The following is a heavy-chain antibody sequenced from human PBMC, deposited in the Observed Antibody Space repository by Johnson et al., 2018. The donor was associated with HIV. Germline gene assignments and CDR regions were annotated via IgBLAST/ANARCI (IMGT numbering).Heavy chain of an antibody. Sequence: QVQLVESGGGVVQPERSVRLSCSASGFTFSRYAMDWVRQAPGKGLEWVAVISYEGSNKYYADSVKGRFTISRDNSKNTLYLQMNSLRAEDTAVYYCARVSGGNYYGYYAGAFDIWGQGTMVTVSS. V-gene: IGHV3-30-3*01. CDR3: ARVSGGNYYGYYAGAFDI. CDR1: GFTFSRYA. J-gene: IGHJ3*02. CDR2: ISYEGSNK. D-gene: IGHD4-17*01.